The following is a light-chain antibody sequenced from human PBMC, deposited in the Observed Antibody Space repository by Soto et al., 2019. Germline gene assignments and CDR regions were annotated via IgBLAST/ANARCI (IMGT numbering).Light chain of an antibody. V-gene: IGKV3-11*01. CDR3: HQRQSWPRT. J-gene: IGKJ1*01. CDR1: QYINTR. Sequence: EIVLTQSPATLSLSPGERVTLSCRASQYINTRLAWYQHSPGQAPRLLIYQTSIRAAGIPARFSASGTGTDFTLTISDVQPEDFAVYYCHQRQSWPRTFGQGTKVDIK. CDR2: QTS.